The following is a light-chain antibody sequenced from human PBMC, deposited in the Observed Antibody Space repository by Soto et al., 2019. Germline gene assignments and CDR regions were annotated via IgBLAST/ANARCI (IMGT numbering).Light chain of an antibody. J-gene: IGKJ1*01. V-gene: IGKV1-39*01. CDR3: QQSYSTPRT. CDR2: AAS. CDR1: QSISSY. Sequence: EIQMTQSPSSLSEYVGDRVTITCRASQSISSYLNWYQQKPGKAPKLLIYAASSLQSGVPSRFSGSGSGTDFTLTISSLQPEDFATYYCQQSYSTPRTFGQGTKVDIK.